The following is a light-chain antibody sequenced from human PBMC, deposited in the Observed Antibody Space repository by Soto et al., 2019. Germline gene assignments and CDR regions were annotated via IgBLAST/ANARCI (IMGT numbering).Light chain of an antibody. V-gene: IGKV3-20*01. CDR2: AAS. Sequence: EIVLTQSPDTLSLSPGESATLSCRASQSVRSNYLAWYQQKPGQAPRLLIYAASRRATGLPDRFSGSGSGTDFTLTISRLESEDFALYYCHCPEFRISPVYTFGHGTKLEI. CDR3: HCPEFRISPVYT. CDR1: QSVRSNY. J-gene: IGKJ2*01.